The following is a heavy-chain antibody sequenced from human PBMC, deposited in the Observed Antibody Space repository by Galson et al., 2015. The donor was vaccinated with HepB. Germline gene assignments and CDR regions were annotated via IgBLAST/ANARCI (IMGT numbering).Heavy chain of an antibody. V-gene: IGHV3-23*01. CDR1: GFTFSSYA. J-gene: IGHJ4*02. CDR2: ISGSGGST. CDR3: AKGANYYYDSSGYYYFDY. Sequence: SLRLSCAASGFTFSSYAMSWVRQAPGKGLEWVSGISGSGGSTYYVDSVKGRFTISRDNSKNTLYLQMDSLRAEDTAVYYCAKGANYYYDSSGYYYFDYWGQGTLVTVSS. D-gene: IGHD3-22*01.